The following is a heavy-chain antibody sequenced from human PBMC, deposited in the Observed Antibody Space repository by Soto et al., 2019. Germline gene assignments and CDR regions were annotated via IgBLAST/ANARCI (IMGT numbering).Heavy chain of an antibody. CDR3: AKWGYCSGGSCDLVRKADYYYGMDV. D-gene: IGHD2-15*01. Sequence: QVQLVESGGGVVQPGRSLRLSCAASGFTFSSYGMHWVRQAPGKGLEWVAVISYDGSNKYYADSVKGRFTISRDNSKNTLYLQMNSLRAEDTAVYYCAKWGYCSGGSCDLVRKADYYYGMDVWGQGTTVTVSS. J-gene: IGHJ6*02. V-gene: IGHV3-30*18. CDR2: ISYDGSNK. CDR1: GFTFSSYG.